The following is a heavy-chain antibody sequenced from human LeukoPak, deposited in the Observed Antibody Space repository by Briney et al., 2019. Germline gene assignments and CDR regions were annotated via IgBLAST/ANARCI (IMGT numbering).Heavy chain of an antibody. Sequence: ASVKVSCKASGFTFTSSAVQWVRQARGQRLEWIGWIVVGSGNTNYAQKFQERVTITRDMSTSTAYMELSSLGSEDTAVYYCAAGYGSGSLFDYWGQGTLVTVSS. CDR2: IVVGSGNT. D-gene: IGHD3-10*01. CDR3: AAGYGSGSLFDY. CDR1: GFTFTSSA. J-gene: IGHJ4*02. V-gene: IGHV1-58*01.